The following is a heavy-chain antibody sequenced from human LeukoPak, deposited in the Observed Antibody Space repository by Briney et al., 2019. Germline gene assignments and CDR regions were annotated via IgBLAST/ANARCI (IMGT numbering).Heavy chain of an antibody. Sequence: SETLSLTCAVYGVSFSGYYWSWIRQPPGKGLEWIGEINHSGSTNYNPSLKSRVTISVDTSKNQFSLKLSSVTAADTAVYYCARIRYSYYYYYGMDVWGQGTTVTVSS. D-gene: IGHD5-18*01. CDR2: INHSGST. J-gene: IGHJ6*02. CDR1: GVSFSGYY. CDR3: ARIRYSYYYYYGMDV. V-gene: IGHV4-34*01.